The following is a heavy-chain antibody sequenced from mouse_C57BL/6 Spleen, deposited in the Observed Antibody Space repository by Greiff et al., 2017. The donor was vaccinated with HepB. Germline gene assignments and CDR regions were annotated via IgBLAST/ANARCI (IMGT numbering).Heavy chain of an antibody. Sequence: ESGPGLVKPSQSLSLTCSVTGYSINSGYYWNWIRQFPGNKLAWMGYISYDGSNNYNPSLKNRISITRDTSKNQFFLKLNSVTTEDTATYYCAIYYDYDAAFAYWGQGTLVTVSA. CDR3: AIYYDYDAAFAY. CDR1: GYSINSGYY. D-gene: IGHD2-4*01. V-gene: IGHV3-6*01. J-gene: IGHJ3*01. CDR2: ISYDGSN.